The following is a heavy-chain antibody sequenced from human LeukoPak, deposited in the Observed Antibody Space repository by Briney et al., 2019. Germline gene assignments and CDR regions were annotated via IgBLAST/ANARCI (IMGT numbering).Heavy chain of an antibody. J-gene: IGHJ3*02. CDR1: GLNFSRNW. Sequence: GGSLRLSCAASGLNFSRNWMTWVRQAPGKGLEWVANIKKDGSAKSYVDSVKGRFTISRDNAKNSLYLQMSSLRVEDTAVYYCARDYDYFSGHNLDAYDIWGQGTTVTVSS. V-gene: IGHV3-7*01. CDR2: IKKDGSAK. D-gene: IGHD2-15*01. CDR3: ARDYDYFSGHNLDAYDI.